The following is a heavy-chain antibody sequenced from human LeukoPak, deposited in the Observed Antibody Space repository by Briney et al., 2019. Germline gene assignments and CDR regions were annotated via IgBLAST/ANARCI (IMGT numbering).Heavy chain of an antibody. CDR1: GFTFSGSG. V-gene: IGHV3-73*01. J-gene: IGHJ4*02. Sequence: GGSLRLSCAASGFTFSGSGMHWVRQASGKGLEWVGRIRSKANSYATEYAASVKGRFTISRDDSRNTAYLQMNSLKTEDTAVYYCTGGYSGYESIYLGYWGQGTLVTVSS. CDR3: TGGYSGYESIYLGY. D-gene: IGHD5-12*01. CDR2: IRSKANSYAT.